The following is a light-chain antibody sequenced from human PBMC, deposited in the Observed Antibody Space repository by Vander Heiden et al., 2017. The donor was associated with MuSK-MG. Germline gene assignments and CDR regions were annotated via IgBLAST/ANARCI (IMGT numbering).Light chain of an antibody. CDR2: AAS. CDR1: QSIRGY. CDR3: QQSYSTPRT. Sequence: DIQMTQSPSSLSASVGDRVTITCRASQSIRGYLNWYQQKSGEAPKLLIYAASSLQSGVPPRFSGSGSGTDFTLTISSLQPDDFATYYCQQSYSTPRTFGQRTKVEIK. V-gene: IGKV1-39*01. J-gene: IGKJ1*01.